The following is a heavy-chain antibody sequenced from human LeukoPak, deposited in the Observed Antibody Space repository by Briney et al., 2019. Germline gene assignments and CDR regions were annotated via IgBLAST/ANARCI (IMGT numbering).Heavy chain of an antibody. Sequence: ASVTVSCKASGYTFTGYYMHWVRQAPGQGLEWMGWINPNSGGTNYAQKFQGWVTMTRDTSISTAYMELSRLRSDDTAVYYCARDRQDGSGSYIDYWGQGTLVTVSS. CDR2: INPNSGGT. CDR3: ARDRQDGSGSYIDY. CDR1: GYTFTGYY. V-gene: IGHV1-2*04. D-gene: IGHD3-10*01. J-gene: IGHJ4*02.